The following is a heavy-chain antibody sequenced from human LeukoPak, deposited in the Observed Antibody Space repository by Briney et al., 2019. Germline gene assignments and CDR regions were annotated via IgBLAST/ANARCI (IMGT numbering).Heavy chain of an antibody. CDR2: IRSKSNSYAT. D-gene: IGHD3-3*01. Sequence: PGGSLRLSCAASGFTFSGSAMHWVRQASGKGLEWVGRIRSKSNSYATGYAASVKGRFTISRDDSKNTAYLQMNSLKTEDTAVYYCTRPSDWSDYYGLDYWGQATLVTVSA. V-gene: IGHV3-73*01. CDR3: TRPSDWSDYYGLDY. J-gene: IGHJ4*02. CDR1: GFTFSGSA.